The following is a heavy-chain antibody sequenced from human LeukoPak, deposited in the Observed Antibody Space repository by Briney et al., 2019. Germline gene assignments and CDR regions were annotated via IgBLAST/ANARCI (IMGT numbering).Heavy chain of an antibody. CDR3: ARRDYYYDSSGYPPVSFYWFDP. Sequence: SGESLKISCKGSGYSFTSYWIGWVRQMPGKGLEWMGIIYPGDSDTRYSPSFQGQVTISADKSISTAYLQWSSLKASDTAMYYCARRDYYYDSSGYPPVSFYWFDPWGQGTLVTVSS. V-gene: IGHV5-51*01. CDR2: IYPGDSDT. J-gene: IGHJ5*02. D-gene: IGHD3-22*01. CDR1: GYSFTSYW.